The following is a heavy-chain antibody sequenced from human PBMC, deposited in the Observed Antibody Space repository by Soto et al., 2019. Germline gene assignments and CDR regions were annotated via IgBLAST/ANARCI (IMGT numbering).Heavy chain of an antibody. J-gene: IGHJ6*02. Sequence: PSETLSLTCTVSGGSISTFYWSWVRQPAGKGLEWIGRIFSSGSTSFNPSLESRVAMSVDTSKNHFSLNLSSVTAADMAVYYCAREGSYSAYNFAHGIQLWSFDFWGQGTTVTVSS. D-gene: IGHD5-12*01. CDR2: IFSSGST. CDR3: AREGSYSAYNFAHGIQLWSFDF. V-gene: IGHV4-4*07. CDR1: GGSISTFY.